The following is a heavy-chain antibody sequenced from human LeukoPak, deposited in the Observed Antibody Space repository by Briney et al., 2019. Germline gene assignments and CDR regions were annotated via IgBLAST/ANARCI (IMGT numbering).Heavy chain of an antibody. CDR2: INPNSGGT. CDR1: GYTFTGYY. CDR3: ARGALDPETVTNYFEY. D-gene: IGHD4-17*01. Sequence: GASVKVSCKASGYTFTGYYMHWVRQAPGQGLEWMGWINPNSGGTNYAQKFQGRVTMTRDMSLSTAYMELTRLTYDDTAVYYCARGALDPETVTNYFEYWAQGTLVTVSS. V-gene: IGHV1-2*02. J-gene: IGHJ4*02.